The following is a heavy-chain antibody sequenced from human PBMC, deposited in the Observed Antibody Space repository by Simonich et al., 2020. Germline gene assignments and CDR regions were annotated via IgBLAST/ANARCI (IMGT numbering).Heavy chain of an antibody. CDR1: GFTFSSYS. Sequence: EVQLVESGGGLVKPGGSLRLSCAASGFTFSSYSMNWVRQAPGKGLEWVSSINSSSSYIYYADSVKVRFTISRDNAKNSLYLQMNILRAEDTAVYYCARWIAVAGTGAYGMDVWGQGTTVTVSS. J-gene: IGHJ6*02. V-gene: IGHV3-21*01. CDR2: INSSSSYI. D-gene: IGHD6-19*01. CDR3: ARWIAVAGTGAYGMDV.